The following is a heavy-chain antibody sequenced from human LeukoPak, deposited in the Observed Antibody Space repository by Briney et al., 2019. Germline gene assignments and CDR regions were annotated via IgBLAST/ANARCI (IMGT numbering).Heavy chain of an antibody. CDR3: ARAPITYWSGAFDI. V-gene: IGHV1-18*01. D-gene: IGHD2-15*01. J-gene: IGHJ3*02. Sequence: GASVKVSCKASGYTFTSYGISWVRQAPGQGLEWMGWISAYNGNTNYAQKLQGRVTMTTDTSTSTAYMELRSLRSDDTAVYYCARAPITYWSGAFDIWGQGTMVTVSS. CDR1: GYTFTSYG. CDR2: ISAYNGNT.